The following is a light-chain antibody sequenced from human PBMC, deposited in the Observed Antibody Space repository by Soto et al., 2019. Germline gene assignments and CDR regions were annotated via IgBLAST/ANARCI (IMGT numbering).Light chain of an antibody. Sequence: QSVLTQPASVSGSPGQSITISCTGTSSDVGGYNSVSWYQQHPGKAPKLIIYEVNNRPSGVSNRFSGSKSGNTASLTISGLQAEDEAEYYCNSYTSSTTYVFGTGTKLHRP. CDR3: NSYTSSTTYV. J-gene: IGLJ1*01. CDR2: EVN. V-gene: IGLV2-14*01. CDR1: SSDVGGYNS.